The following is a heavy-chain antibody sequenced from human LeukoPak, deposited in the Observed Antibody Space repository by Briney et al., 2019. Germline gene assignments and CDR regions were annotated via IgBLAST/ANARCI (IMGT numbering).Heavy chain of an antibody. CDR3: SRAKAAETFDD. D-gene: IGHD6-13*01. Sequence: ASVKVSCKAFGYSFTSYYIHWVRQAPGQGLEWVGVINPSGGSTSYARKLQGRVTMTRDTSTSTVYRELTSLTSDDTAFYYCSRAKAAETFDDWGQGTLVTVSS. CDR1: GYSFTSYY. CDR2: INPSGGST. J-gene: IGHJ4*02. V-gene: IGHV1-46*01.